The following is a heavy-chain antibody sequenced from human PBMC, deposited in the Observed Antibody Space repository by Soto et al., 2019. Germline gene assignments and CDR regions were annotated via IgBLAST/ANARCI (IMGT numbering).Heavy chain of an antibody. Sequence: GSLRLSCAASGFTVTNYAMTWVRQAPGKGLEWVSAITGSGDSTYTADSVRGRFFISRDNSKNTLFLQMNSLRAEDTAEYYCAIQDRSGYYSLQQWGQGTLVTVSS. V-gene: IGHV3-23*01. CDR2: ITGSGDST. J-gene: IGHJ1*01. CDR1: GFTVTNYA. D-gene: IGHD3-22*01. CDR3: AIQDRSGYYSLQQ.